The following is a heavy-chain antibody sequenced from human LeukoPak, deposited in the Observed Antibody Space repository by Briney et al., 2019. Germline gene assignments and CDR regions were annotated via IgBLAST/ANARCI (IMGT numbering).Heavy chain of an antibody. CDR1: GFTVSSNY. Sequence: PGGSLSLSCAASGFTVSSNYMSWVRQAPGKGLEWVSVIYSGGSTYYADSVKGRFTISRDNSKNTLYLQMNSLRAEDTAVYYCADMVRGVNGDYYFDYWGQGTLVTVSS. D-gene: IGHD3-10*01. CDR3: ADMVRGVNGDYYFDY. CDR2: IYSGGST. J-gene: IGHJ4*02. V-gene: IGHV3-66*01.